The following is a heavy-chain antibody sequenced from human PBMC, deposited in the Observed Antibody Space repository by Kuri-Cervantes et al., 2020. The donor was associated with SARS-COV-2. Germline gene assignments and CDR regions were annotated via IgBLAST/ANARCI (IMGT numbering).Heavy chain of an antibody. V-gene: IGHV1-24*01. Sequence: ASVKVSCKASGYTFTSYYMHWVRQAPGKGLEWMGGFDPEDGETIYAQKFQGRVTMTEDTSTDTACMELSSLRSEDTAVYYCATSPSAIVPAAMYYYYGMDVWGQGTTVTVSS. D-gene: IGHD2-2*01. CDR2: FDPEDGET. CDR1: GYTFTSYY. CDR3: ATSPSAIVPAAMYYYYGMDV. J-gene: IGHJ6*02.